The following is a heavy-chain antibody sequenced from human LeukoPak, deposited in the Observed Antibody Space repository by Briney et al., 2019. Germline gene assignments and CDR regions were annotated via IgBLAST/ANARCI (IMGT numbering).Heavy chain of an antibody. V-gene: IGHV3-53*01. CDR2: IYSGGST. CDR3: ARDGGSGSDAFDI. CDR1: GLTVSSNY. D-gene: IGHD3-10*01. J-gene: IGHJ3*02. Sequence: GGSLRLSCAASGLTVSSNYMSWVREAPGKGXXXVSVIYSGGSTYYADSVKGRFTISRDNSKNTLYLQMNSLRAEDTAVYYCARDGGSGSDAFDIWGQGTMVTVSS.